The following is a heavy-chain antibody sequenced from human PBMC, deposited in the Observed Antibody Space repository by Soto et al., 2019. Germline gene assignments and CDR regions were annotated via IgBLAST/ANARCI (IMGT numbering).Heavy chain of an antibody. CDR1: GGSFSGYY. Sequence: PSETLSLTCAVYGGSFSGYYWSWIRQPPGKGLEWIGEINHSGSTNYNPSLKGRVTISVDTSKNQFSLKLSSVTAADTAVYYCARGRTRYCSGGSCYSAYFQHWGQGTLVTVSS. J-gene: IGHJ1*01. CDR3: ARGRTRYCSGGSCYSAYFQH. CDR2: INHSGST. D-gene: IGHD2-15*01. V-gene: IGHV4-34*01.